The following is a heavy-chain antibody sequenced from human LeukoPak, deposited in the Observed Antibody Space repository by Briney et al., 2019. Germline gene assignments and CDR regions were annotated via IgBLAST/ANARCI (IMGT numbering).Heavy chain of an antibody. V-gene: IGHV5-51*01. D-gene: IGHD7-27*01. Sequence: GESLKISCKGSGYSFTSYWIGWVRQMPGKGLEWMGIIYPGGSDTKYSPSFQGQVTISADKSISTAYLQWSSLKASDTAMYYCARPQDFSLTGMNAFDIWGQGTMVTVSS. CDR2: IYPGGSDT. J-gene: IGHJ3*02. CDR1: GYSFTSYW. CDR3: ARPQDFSLTGMNAFDI.